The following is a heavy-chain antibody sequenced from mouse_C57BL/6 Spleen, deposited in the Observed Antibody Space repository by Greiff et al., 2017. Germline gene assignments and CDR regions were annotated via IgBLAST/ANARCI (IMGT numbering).Heavy chain of an antibody. CDR2: INPSTGGT. D-gene: IGHD2-3*01. V-gene: IGHV1-42*01. J-gene: IGHJ2*01. Sequence: SGPELVKPGASVKISCKASGYSFTGYYMNWVKQSPEKSLEWIGEINPSTGGTTYNQKFKAKATLTVDKSSSTAYMQLKSLTSEDSAVYYCARSNDGYPFDYWGQGTTLTVSS. CDR3: ARSNDGYPFDY. CDR1: GYSFTGYY.